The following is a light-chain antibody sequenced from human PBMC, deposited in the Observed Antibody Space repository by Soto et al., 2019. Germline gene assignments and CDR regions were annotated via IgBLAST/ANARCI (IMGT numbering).Light chain of an antibody. V-gene: IGLV2-8*01. CDR1: SSDVGVYNY. J-gene: IGLJ2*01. CDR2: EVS. CDR3: SSYGGSNNLV. Sequence: QSALTQPPSASGSPGQSVTISCAGTSSDVGVYNYVSLYQQHPGKAPKLMIYEVSKRPSGVPDRFSVSKSGNTASLTVSGLQAEDEADYYCSSYGGSNNLVFGGGTKLTVL.